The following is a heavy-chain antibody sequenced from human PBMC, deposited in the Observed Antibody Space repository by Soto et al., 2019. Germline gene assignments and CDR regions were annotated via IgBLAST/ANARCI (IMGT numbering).Heavy chain of an antibody. D-gene: IGHD2-21*02. V-gene: IGHV1-46*02. Sequence: QVQLVQSGAVVRKPGASVKVSCKPSGYTFNTYYLHWLRQAPGQALEWMGVIHPSGGGTTYAQKFLGRGTVTRDTSTTSVFMDLSSLRSDDTAVYYCARGGHIAVVTASFDNWGQGTLVTVSS. CDR3: ARGGHIAVVTASFDN. CDR2: IHPSGGGT. CDR1: GYTFNTYY. J-gene: IGHJ4*02.